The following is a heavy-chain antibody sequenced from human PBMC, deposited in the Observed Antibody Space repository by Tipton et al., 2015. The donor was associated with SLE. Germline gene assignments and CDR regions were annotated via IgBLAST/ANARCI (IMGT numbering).Heavy chain of an antibody. CDR1: GGSISSYY. CDR3: AGGTGTTSGDWFDY. Sequence: TLSLACTVSGGSISSYYWSWIRQPPGKGLEWIGYIYYSGSTNYNPSLKSRVTISVDTSKNQFSLKLSSVTAADTAVYYCAGGTGTTSGDWFDYWGLGTLVTVSS. J-gene: IGHJ4*02. CDR2: IYYSGST. V-gene: IGHV4-59*01. D-gene: IGHD1-1*01.